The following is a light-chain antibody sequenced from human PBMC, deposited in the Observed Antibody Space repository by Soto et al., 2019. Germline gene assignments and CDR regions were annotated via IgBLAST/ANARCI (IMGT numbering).Light chain of an antibody. V-gene: IGKV3-15*01. Sequence: IVLTQSPGTLSLAPGARAILSCRSIQSVSSCYLAWYHQKPGQSPRLLIYGASTRATGIPARFSGSGFGTEFTLTISSLQSEDFAVYYCQQYDNWPPITFGQGTRLEN. CDR1: QSVSSCY. CDR2: GAS. CDR3: QQYDNWPPIT. J-gene: IGKJ5*01.